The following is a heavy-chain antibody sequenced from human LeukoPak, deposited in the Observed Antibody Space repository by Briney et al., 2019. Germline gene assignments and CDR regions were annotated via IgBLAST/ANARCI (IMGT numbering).Heavy chain of an antibody. CDR2: INPSGSST. CDR1: GYSFTSHY. D-gene: IGHD1-26*01. Sequence: ASVKVSCKASGYSFTSHYMHWVRQAPGQGLEWLGLINPSGSSTLYAQKIQGRVTMTRDMSTTTDYMELSSLRSEDTAVYYCARDNSVGDVAWWFDPWGQGTLVTVSS. CDR3: ARDNSVGDVAWWFDP. J-gene: IGHJ5*02. V-gene: IGHV1-46*01.